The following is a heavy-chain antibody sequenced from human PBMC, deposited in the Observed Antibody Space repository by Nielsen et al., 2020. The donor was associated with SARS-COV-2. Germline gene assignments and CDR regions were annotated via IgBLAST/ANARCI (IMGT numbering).Heavy chain of an antibody. D-gene: IGHD3-16*02. J-gene: IGHJ4*02. V-gene: IGHV3-74*01. Sequence: GGSLRLSCAASGFTLSNFWMHWVRQAPGQGLVWVSRINFDGSSTTYADSVKGRFTISRHNSKNTLYLQMNSLRAEDTAVYYCAPFAGQDDYVWGSYRRWGQGTLVTVSS. CDR2: INFDGSST. CDR3: APFAGQDDYVWGSYRR. CDR1: GFTLSNFW.